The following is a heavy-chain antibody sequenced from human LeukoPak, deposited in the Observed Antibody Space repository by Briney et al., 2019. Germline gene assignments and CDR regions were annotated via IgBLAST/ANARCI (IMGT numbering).Heavy chain of an antibody. CDR3: VKDYSSGRDYWGNWFDP. CDR1: GFTFSNYA. J-gene: IGHJ5*02. CDR2: ISSNVDRT. V-gene: IGHV3-64D*06. D-gene: IGHD3-10*01. Sequence: GRSLRLSCTASGFTFSNYAMHCVREAPGEGLEHVSVISSNVDRTYYADYVKGRFTSSRDNSKDTLYLQMSSLRVEDTAVYYCVKDYSSGRDYWGNWFDPWGQGTLVTVSS.